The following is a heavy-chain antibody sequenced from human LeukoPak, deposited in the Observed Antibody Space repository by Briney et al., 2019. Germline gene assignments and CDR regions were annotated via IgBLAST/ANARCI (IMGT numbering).Heavy chain of an antibody. CDR3: ARDKGTEGLLPRGDWYFDL. J-gene: IGHJ2*01. CDR1: GFTFSSYS. V-gene: IGHV3-21*01. Sequence: GGSLRLSCAASGFTFSSYSMNWVRQAPGKGLESVSSISSSSTYIYYAGSVKGRFTISRDNAKNSLFLQMNSLRAEDTAVYYCARDKGTEGLLPRGDWYFDLWGRGTLVTVSS. D-gene: IGHD3-3*01. CDR2: ISSSSTYI.